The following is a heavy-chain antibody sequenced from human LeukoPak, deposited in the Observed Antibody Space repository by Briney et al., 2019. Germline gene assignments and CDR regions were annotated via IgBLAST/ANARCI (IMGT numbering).Heavy chain of an antibody. CDR1: TYTFTTTYG. CDR3: ARDRNQLFDY. D-gene: IGHD2-2*01. Sequence: ASVKVSCKASTYTFTTTYGFSWVRQAPGQGLEWVGFITTYNGNTNYAQKFQDRITMTTDTSTSTTYMELRSLRSDDTAVYYCARDRNQLFDYWGQGTLVTVSS. V-gene: IGHV1-18*01. CDR2: ITTYNGNT. J-gene: IGHJ4*02.